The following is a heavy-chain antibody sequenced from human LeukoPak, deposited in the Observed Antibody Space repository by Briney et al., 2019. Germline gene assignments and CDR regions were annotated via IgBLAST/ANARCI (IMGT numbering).Heavy chain of an antibody. CDR3: ARGAASATGDWFDP. V-gene: IGHV4-59*01. CDR2: IYYSGST. CDR1: GGSISSYY. Sequence: SETLSLTCIVSGGSISSYYWSWIRQPPGKGLEWIRYIYYSGSTKYNPSLKSRVTISVDTSKNQFSLRLSSVTAADTAVYYCARGAASATGDWFDPWGQGTLVTVSS. D-gene: IGHD6-13*01. J-gene: IGHJ5*02.